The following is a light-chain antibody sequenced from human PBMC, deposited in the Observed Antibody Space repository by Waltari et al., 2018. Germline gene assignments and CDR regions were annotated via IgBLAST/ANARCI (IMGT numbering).Light chain of an antibody. V-gene: IGKV3-11*01. Sequence: EIVLTQSPATLSLSPGERATLSCRASQSVSSYLAWYHQKPGQAPRLLIYDASNRATGIPARFSGSGSGTDFTLTISSLEPEDFAVYYCQQRSNWPPLTFGQGTRLEIK. CDR3: QQRSNWPPLT. J-gene: IGKJ5*01. CDR2: DAS. CDR1: QSVSSY.